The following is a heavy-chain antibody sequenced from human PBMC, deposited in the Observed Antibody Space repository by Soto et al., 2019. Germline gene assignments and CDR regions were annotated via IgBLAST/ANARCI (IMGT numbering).Heavy chain of an antibody. J-gene: IGHJ6*02. Sequence: PGGSLRLSCAASGFTFSSYGMHWVRQAPGKGLEWVAVISYDGSNKYYADSVKGRFTISRDNSKNTLYLQMNSLRAEDTAVYYCAKETDGYNYGYYYYGMDVWGQGTTVTVSS. CDR1: GFTFSSYG. CDR3: AKETDGYNYGYYYYGMDV. CDR2: ISYDGSNK. V-gene: IGHV3-30*18. D-gene: IGHD5-12*01.